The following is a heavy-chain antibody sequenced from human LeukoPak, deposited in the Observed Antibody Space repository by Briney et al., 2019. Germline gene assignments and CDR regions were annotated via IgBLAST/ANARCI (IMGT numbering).Heavy chain of an antibody. CDR2: IYYSGST. Sequence: SETLSLTCTVSGGSISSYYWSWTRQPPGKGLEWIGYIYYSGSTNYNPSLKSRVTISVDTSKNQFSLKLSSVTAADTAVYYCARSGYSYGTLDYWGQGTLVTVSS. CDR3: ARSGYSYGTLDY. J-gene: IGHJ4*02. D-gene: IGHD5-18*01. CDR1: GGSISSYY. V-gene: IGHV4-59*08.